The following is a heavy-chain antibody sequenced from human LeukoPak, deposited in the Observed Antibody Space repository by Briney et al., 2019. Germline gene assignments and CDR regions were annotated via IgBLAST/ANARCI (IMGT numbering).Heavy chain of an antibody. D-gene: IGHD2-2*01. CDR3: ARDKGYAIDY. CDR2: INSSSSNI. V-gene: IGHV3-21*01. J-gene: IGHJ4*02. CDR1: GFTFSSYS. Sequence: GGSLRLSCAASGFTFSSYSMNWVRQAPGKGLEWVSSINSSSSNIYYADSVKGRFTISRDNAKNSLYLQMNNLRAEDTAVYYCARDKGYAIDYWGQGTLVTVSS.